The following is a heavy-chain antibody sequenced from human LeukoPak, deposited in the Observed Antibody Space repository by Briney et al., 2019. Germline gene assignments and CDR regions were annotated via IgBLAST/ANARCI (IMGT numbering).Heavy chain of an antibody. CDR1: GYTFTSYY. D-gene: IGHD5-12*01. Sequence: ASVKVSCTASGYTFTSYYMHWVRQAPGQGLEWMGIINPSGGSTSYAQKFQGRVTMTRDTSTSTVYMELSSLRSEDTAVYYCARDPGYSGYESYFDYWGQGTLVTVSS. CDR2: INPSGGST. CDR3: ARDPGYSGYESYFDY. V-gene: IGHV1-46*01. J-gene: IGHJ4*02.